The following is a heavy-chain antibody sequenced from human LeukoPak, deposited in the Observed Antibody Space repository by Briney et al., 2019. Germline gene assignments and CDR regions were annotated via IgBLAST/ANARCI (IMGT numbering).Heavy chain of an antibody. CDR2: IYSSGST. CDR3: AREIVLLWFGEPNQYNWFDP. D-gene: IGHD3-10*01. J-gene: IGHJ5*02. CDR1: GGSISSTTNY. V-gene: IGHV4-39*07. Sequence: PSETLSLTCTVSGGSISSTTNYWGWIRQPPGKGLEWIGSIYSSGSTYYNPSLKSRVTISVDTSKNQFSLKLSSVTAADTAVYYCAREIVLLWFGEPNQYNWFDPWGQGTLVTVSS.